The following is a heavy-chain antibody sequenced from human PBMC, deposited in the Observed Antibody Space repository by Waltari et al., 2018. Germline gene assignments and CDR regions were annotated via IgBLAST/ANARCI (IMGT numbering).Heavy chain of an antibody. J-gene: IGHJ6*03. CDR2: LYYSGST. Sequence: QVQLQESGPGLVKPSQTLSLTCTVSGGSISSGGYYWSWIRQHPGKGLEWIGYLYYSGSTYDTPSIKSRVTISVDTSKNQFSLKLSSVTAADTAVYYGARTAPQVYYYYYYMDVWGKGTTVTVSS. CDR3: ARTAPQVYYYYYYMDV. V-gene: IGHV4-31*03. CDR1: GGSISSGGYY.